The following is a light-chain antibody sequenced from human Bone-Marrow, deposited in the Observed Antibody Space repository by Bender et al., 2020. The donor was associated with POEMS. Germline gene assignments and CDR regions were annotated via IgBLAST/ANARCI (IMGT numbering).Light chain of an antibody. V-gene: IGLV2-14*01. CDR1: SSDIGGYDY. CDR3: SSYARAKTLALV. CDR2: DVT. J-gene: IGLJ3*02. Sequence: QSALTQPASVSGSPGQSINISCTGTSSDIGGYDYVSWYQQYPGKAPKVMIFDVTNRPSGVSDRFSGSKSGNTASLTISGLRAEDEGVYYCSSYARAKTLALVFGGGTMLTVL.